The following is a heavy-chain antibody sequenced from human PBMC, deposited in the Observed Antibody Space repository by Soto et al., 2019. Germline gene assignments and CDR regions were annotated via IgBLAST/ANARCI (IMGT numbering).Heavy chain of an antibody. D-gene: IGHD2-8*02. CDR1: GDSISSYY. CDR3: ARDSFNTGLYFDY. J-gene: IGHJ4*02. CDR2: IYSSGHT. Sequence: SETLSLTCTVSGDSISSYYWNWIRQPPGKGLEWIGYIYSSGHTHYNPSLKSRVTMSLDTSKNQFSLILNSVTAADTAVYYCARDSFNTGLYFDYWGRGILVTVSS. V-gene: IGHV4-59*12.